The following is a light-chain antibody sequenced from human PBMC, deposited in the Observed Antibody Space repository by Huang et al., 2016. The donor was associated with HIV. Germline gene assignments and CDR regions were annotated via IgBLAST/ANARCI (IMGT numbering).Light chain of an antibody. J-gene: IGKJ4*01. CDR1: HSVDSD. V-gene: IGKV3-15*01. CDR2: YAS. Sequence: EIEMTQSPATLSVSPGERATRPCRTSHSVDSDLALYQQKPGQAPRILIYYASPRATGISAKFDGTGCGTEFSLSITSLQSEDFAVYYCQQYNDWPPLTFGGGTKVEI. CDR3: QQYNDWPPLT.